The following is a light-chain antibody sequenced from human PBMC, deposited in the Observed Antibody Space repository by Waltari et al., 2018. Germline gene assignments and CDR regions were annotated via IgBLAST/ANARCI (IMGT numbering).Light chain of an antibody. V-gene: IGLV2-11*01. Sequence: QSALTQPRPVSGSPGQSVTIHCTGTSSDIGSYPFFSWYQQQSGKAPKVIIYDVHERPSGVPDRFSGSRSGNTASLTISRLQADDEGEYYCCAYAGSNIFVFGVGTQLTVL. CDR2: DVH. CDR1: SSDIGSYPF. J-gene: IGLJ1*01. CDR3: CAYAGSNIFV.